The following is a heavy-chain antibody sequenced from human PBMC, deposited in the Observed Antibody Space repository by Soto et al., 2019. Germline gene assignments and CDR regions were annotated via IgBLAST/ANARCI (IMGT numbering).Heavy chain of an antibody. CDR2: IKQDGSEK. J-gene: IGHJ4*02. Sequence: VELVGTGGGLVQPGGALGLPLAASGTTLTTLLMGWGRQAPGEGLGWVANIKQDGSEKFYVDSVKGRFTISRDNAKNSLYPQMNRLRVEDTAVYYCALGAIRYLDWALDYWGQGTLVTVSS. CDR1: GTTLTTLL. V-gene: IGHV3-7*01. D-gene: IGHD3-9*01. CDR3: ALGAIRYLDWALDY.